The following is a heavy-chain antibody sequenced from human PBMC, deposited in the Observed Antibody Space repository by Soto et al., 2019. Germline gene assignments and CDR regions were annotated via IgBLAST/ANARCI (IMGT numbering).Heavy chain of an antibody. CDR2: ISGGEHNT. J-gene: IGHJ4*02. CDR3: VTDYSGSWYFPFDY. Sequence: PGGSLRLSCVDSGLGFASYAMNWVRQAPGKGLEWVSSISGGEHNTHYAGSVKGRFTISRDDSKKTVHLQMNNLRAEDTAVYYCVTDYSGSWYFPFDYWGQGAMVTVSS. V-gene: IGHV3-23*01. D-gene: IGHD6-13*01. CDR1: GLGFASYA.